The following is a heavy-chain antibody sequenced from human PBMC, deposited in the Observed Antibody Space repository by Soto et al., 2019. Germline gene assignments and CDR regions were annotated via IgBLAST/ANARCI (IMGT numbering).Heavy chain of an antibody. CDR3: ARDATRIAARPFDY. Sequence: QVQLVQSGAEVRNPGASVKVSCKASGYTFTAYFLHWARQAPGQGLEWMGWINPNSGDTKSAQNFQARGNMTRATSIGTVYMEVTRLRSDDTAFYYCARDATRIAARPFDYWGQGSRVSVYS. J-gene: IGHJ4*02. CDR1: GYTFTAYF. D-gene: IGHD6-6*01. V-gene: IGHV1-2*02. CDR2: INPNSGDT.